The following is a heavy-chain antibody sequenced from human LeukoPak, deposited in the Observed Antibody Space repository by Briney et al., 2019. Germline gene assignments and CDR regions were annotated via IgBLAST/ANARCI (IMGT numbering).Heavy chain of an antibody. Sequence: SMKVSCKASGGTFSSYAISWVRQAPGQGLEWMGGIIPIFGTANYAQKFQGRVTITADESTSTAYMELSSLRSEDTAVYYCAREGGSGSYYYYYYMDVWGKGTTVTVSS. D-gene: IGHD3-10*01. CDR1: GGTFSSYA. J-gene: IGHJ6*03. CDR3: AREGGSGSYYYYYYMDV. V-gene: IGHV1-69*01. CDR2: IIPIFGTA.